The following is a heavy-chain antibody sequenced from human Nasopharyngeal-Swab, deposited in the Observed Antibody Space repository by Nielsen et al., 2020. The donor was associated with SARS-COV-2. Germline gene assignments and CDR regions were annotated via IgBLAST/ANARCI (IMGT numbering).Heavy chain of an antibody. D-gene: IGHD1-26*01. J-gene: IGHJ3*02. CDR2: ISYDGSRA. CDR3: AKLGGSYYFGHNDAFDI. V-gene: IGHV3-30*18. CDR1: GFTFNSYG. Sequence: GGSLRLSCAASGFTFNSYGMHWVRQAPGKGLEWLAVISYDGSRAYLAESMKGRFTISRDNSKNTVYLQLDSLRSEDTAVYYCAKLGGSYYFGHNDAFDIWGQGTMVTVSS.